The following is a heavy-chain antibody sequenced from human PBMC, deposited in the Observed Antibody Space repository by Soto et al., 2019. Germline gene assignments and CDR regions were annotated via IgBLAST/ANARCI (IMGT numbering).Heavy chain of an antibody. Sequence: GGSLRLSCAASGFTFSSYAMSWVRQAPGKGLEWVSAISGSGGSTYYADSVKGRFTISRDNSKNTLYLQMNSLRAEDTAVYYCAKKARITGTPMPYYYYMDVWGKGTTVTVSS. J-gene: IGHJ6*03. D-gene: IGHD1-20*01. CDR2: ISGSGGST. CDR1: GFTFSSYA. V-gene: IGHV3-23*01. CDR3: AKKARITGTPMPYYYYMDV.